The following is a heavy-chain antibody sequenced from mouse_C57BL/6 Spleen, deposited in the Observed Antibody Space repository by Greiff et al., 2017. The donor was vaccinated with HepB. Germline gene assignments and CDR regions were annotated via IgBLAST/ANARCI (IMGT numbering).Heavy chain of an antibody. CDR3: ARQGDYDAWFAY. CDR2: INPSNGGT. D-gene: IGHD2-4*01. Sequence: VQLQQPGAELVMPGASVKLSCKASGYTFTSYWMHWVKQRPGQGLEWIGNINPSNGGTNYNEKFKSKATLTVDKSSSTAYMQLSSLTSEDSAVYYCARQGDYDAWFAYWGQGTLVTVSA. V-gene: IGHV1-53*01. J-gene: IGHJ3*01. CDR1: GYTFTSYW.